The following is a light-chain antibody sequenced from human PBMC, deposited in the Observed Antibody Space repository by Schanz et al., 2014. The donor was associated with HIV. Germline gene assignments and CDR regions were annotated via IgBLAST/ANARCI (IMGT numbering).Light chain of an antibody. CDR3: LKYDTAPRT. Sequence: DIQMTQSPSSLSASVGDRVTITCRASQDIRYSLDWYQHKPGEAPKLLIYAASTFQSGVPSRFSGSGSGTDFTLTISSLQPEDVATYYCLKYDTAPRTFGQGTKVEIK. CDR1: QDIRYS. J-gene: IGKJ1*01. CDR2: AAS. V-gene: IGKV1-27*01.